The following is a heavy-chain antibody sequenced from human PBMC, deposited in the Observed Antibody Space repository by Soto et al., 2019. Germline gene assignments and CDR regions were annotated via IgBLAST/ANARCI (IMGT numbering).Heavy chain of an antibody. V-gene: IGHV1-69*08. J-gene: IGHJ5*02. D-gene: IGHD6-13*01. CDR1: GGTFSSYT. CDR3: ARDQPYGSSRLYNWFAP. Sequence: QVQLVQSGAEVKKPGSSVKVSCKASGGTFSSYTISWVRQAPGQGLEWMGRIIPILGIANYAQKFQGRVTITADKSTSTAYMELSSLGSEDTAVYYCARDQPYGSSRLYNWFAPWGQGTLVTVSS. CDR2: IIPILGIA.